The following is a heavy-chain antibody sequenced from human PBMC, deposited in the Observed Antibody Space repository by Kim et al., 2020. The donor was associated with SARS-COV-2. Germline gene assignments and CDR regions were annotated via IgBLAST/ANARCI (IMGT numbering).Heavy chain of an antibody. CDR3: ARGDGDYVIARFDY. J-gene: IGHJ4*02. CDR2: IYYSGST. CDR1: GGSISSYY. Sequence: SETLSLTCTVSGGSISSYYWSWIRQPPGKGLEWIGYIYYSGSTNYNPSLKSRVTISVDTSKNQFSLKLSSVTAADTAVYYCARGDGDYVIARFDYWGQGTLVTVSS. V-gene: IGHV4-59*01. D-gene: IGHD4-17*01.